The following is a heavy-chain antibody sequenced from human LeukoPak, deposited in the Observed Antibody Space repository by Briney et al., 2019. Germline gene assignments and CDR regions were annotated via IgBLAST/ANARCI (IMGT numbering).Heavy chain of an antibody. Sequence: GGSLRLSCAASGFTFSSYAMSWVRQAPGKGLEWVSVISGSGGSTYYADSVKGRFTISRDNFNNALYLQLNSLGVEDTAVYYCITPLPYSAQGGQGTLVTVSS. CDR1: GFTFSSYA. D-gene: IGHD2-21*01. CDR3: ITPLPYSAQ. CDR2: ISGSGGST. J-gene: IGHJ4*02. V-gene: IGHV3-23*01.